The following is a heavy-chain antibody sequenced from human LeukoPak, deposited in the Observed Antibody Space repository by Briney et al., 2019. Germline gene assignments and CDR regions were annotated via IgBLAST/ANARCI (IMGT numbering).Heavy chain of an antibody. V-gene: IGHV3-7*05. D-gene: IGHD6-19*01. CDR3: ARETSSGWYYFDY. CDR1: GFTFSSYW. CDR2: IKQDGSEK. Sequence: GVSLRLSCAASGFTFSSYWMSWVRQAPGKGLEWVANIKQDGSEKYYVDSVKGRFTISRDNAKNSLYLQMNSLRAEDTAVYYCARETSSGWYYFDYWGQGTLVTVSS. J-gene: IGHJ4*02.